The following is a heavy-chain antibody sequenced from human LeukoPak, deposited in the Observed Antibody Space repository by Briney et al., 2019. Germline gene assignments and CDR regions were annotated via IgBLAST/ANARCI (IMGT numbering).Heavy chain of an antibody. D-gene: IGHD2-21*02. Sequence: PSETLSLTCTVSGGSISSYYWSWIRQPPGKGLEWIGYIYYSGGTNYNPSLKSRVTISVDTSKNQFSLKLSSVTAADTAVYYCARVTYCGGDCLDAFDIWGQGTVVTVPS. CDR1: GGSISSYY. CDR2: IYYSGGT. J-gene: IGHJ3*02. CDR3: ARVTYCGGDCLDAFDI. V-gene: IGHV4-59*01.